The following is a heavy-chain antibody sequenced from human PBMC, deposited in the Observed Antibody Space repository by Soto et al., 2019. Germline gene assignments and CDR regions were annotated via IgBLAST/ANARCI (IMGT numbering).Heavy chain of an antibody. CDR2: ISYDGSNK. J-gene: IGHJ6*02. V-gene: IGHV3-30-3*01. CDR3: ARRIEVATYYYYYGMYV. Sequence: QVQLVESGGGVVQPGRSLRLSCAASGFTFSSYAMHWVRQAPGKGLEWVAVISYDGSNKYYADSVKGRFTISRDNSKNTLYLQMNSLRAEDTAVYYCARRIEVATYYYYYGMYVWGQGTTVTVSS. CDR1: GFTFSSYA. D-gene: IGHD5-12*01.